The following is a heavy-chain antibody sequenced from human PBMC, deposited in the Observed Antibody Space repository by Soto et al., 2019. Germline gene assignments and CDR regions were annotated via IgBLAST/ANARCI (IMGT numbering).Heavy chain of an antibody. CDR1: GGTFSSYA. Sequence: QVQLVQSGAEVKKPGSSVKVSCKASGGTFSSYAISWVRQAPGQGPEWMGGIIPIFGTANNAQKCQGRVTITADESTSTAYMELSSLRAEHTAVYYCARDQTSHAVVGFDYWGQGTLVTVSS. V-gene: IGHV1-69*12. J-gene: IGHJ4*02. D-gene: IGHD1-26*01. CDR2: IIPIFGTA. CDR3: ARDQTSHAVVGFDY.